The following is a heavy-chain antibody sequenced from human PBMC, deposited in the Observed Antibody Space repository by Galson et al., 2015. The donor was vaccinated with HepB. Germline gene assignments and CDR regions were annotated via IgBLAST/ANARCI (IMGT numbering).Heavy chain of an antibody. CDR1: GSTFRSYA. Sequence: SLRLSCAASGSTFRSYAMTWVRQAPGRGLDWVSSISGSGGNTSYTASVKGRFTISRDNSKNTLFLQMKSLRVEDTAVYFCAKEGRNGYFGVYGGFDVWGHGTLVTVSS. CDR3: AKEGRNGYFGVYGGFDV. CDR2: ISGSGGNT. V-gene: IGHV3-23*01. J-gene: IGHJ3*01. D-gene: IGHD3-22*01.